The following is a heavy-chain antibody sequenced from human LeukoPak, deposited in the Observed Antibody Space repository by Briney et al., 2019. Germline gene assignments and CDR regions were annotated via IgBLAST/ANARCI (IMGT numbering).Heavy chain of an antibody. J-gene: IGHJ4*02. CDR1: GFTFSSYG. V-gene: IGHV3-33*01. Sequence: PGGSLRLSCAASGFTFSSYGMHWVRQAPGKGLEWVAVIWYDGSNKYYADSVKGRFTISRDNSKNTLYLQMNSLRAEDTAVYYCARPSGYYYDSSGYFDYWGQGTLVTVSS. CDR2: IWYDGSNK. D-gene: IGHD3-22*01. CDR3: ARPSGYYYDSSGYFDY.